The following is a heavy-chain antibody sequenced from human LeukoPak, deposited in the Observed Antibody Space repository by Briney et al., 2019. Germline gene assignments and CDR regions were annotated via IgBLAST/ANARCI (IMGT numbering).Heavy chain of an antibody. V-gene: IGHV4-59*01. CDR1: GGSISSYY. J-gene: IGHJ6*04. D-gene: IGHD3-10*01. CDR3: ARHLYYYGSGSYRNYYYYGMDV. CDR2: IYYSGST. Sequence: SETLSLTCTVSGGSISSYYWSWIRQPPGKGLEWIGYIYYSGSTNYNPSLKSRVTISVDTSKNQFSLKLSSVTAADTAVYYCARHLYYYGSGSYRNYYYYGMDVWGKGTTVTVSS.